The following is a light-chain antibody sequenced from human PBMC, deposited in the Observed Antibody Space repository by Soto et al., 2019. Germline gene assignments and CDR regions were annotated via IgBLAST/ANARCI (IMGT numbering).Light chain of an antibody. V-gene: IGKV3-15*01. CDR3: QQFNNWPRT. J-gene: IGKJ1*01. Sequence: VLTQSPGTLSLSPGERATLSCRSSQSVSSSYLAWYQQKSGQAPRLLIYDASTRATGIPARFSGSGSGTEFTLTISSLQSEDFAVYYCQQFNNWPRTFGQGTKV. CDR1: QSVSSSY. CDR2: DAS.